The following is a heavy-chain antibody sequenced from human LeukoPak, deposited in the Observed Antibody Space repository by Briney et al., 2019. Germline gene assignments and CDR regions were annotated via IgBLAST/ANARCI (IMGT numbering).Heavy chain of an antibody. CDR2: ISAYNGNT. J-gene: IGHJ4*02. D-gene: IGHD6-19*01. CDR3: ARERPVAGIETLDY. Sequence: GASVKVSCKASGYTFTSYGISWVRQAPGQGLEWMGWISAYNGNTNYAQKLQGRVTMTTDTSTSTAYMELRSLRSDDTAVYYCARERPVAGIETLDYWGQGTLVTVSS. CDR1: GYTFTSYG. V-gene: IGHV1-18*01.